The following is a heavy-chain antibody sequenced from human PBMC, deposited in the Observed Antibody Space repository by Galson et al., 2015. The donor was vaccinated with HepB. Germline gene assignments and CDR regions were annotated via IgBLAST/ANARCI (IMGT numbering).Heavy chain of an antibody. CDR1: GYTFSSYG. J-gene: IGHJ6*03. Sequence: SMKVSCKVSGYTFSSYGISWVRQAPGQGLEWMGWISIYNGNTNYAQKFQGRVTMTTDTSTSTAYMDLKSLRSDDTAVYYCARDYDSSGYYLDDYYYYYMDVWGKGTTVTVSS. CDR2: ISIYNGNT. V-gene: IGHV1-18*01. CDR3: ARDYDSSGYYLDDYYYYYMDV. D-gene: IGHD3-22*01.